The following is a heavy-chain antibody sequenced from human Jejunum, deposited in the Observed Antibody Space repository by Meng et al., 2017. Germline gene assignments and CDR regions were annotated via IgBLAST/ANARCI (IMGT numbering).Heavy chain of an antibody. CDR3: AREGKVTLDY. V-gene: IGHV3-74*01. Sequence: GGPLRLSCAASGFTFTTYWMHWVRQPPGKGLVWVSHINTVGSTTTYADSVKGRFTISRDNAKNTLYLEMNNLRAEDTAVYYCAREGKVTLDYWGQGILVTVSS. CDR2: INTVGSTT. D-gene: IGHD4-23*01. CDR1: GFTFTTYW. J-gene: IGHJ4*02.